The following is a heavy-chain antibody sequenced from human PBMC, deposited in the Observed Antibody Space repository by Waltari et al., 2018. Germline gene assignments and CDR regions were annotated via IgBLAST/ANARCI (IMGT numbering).Heavy chain of an antibody. D-gene: IGHD3-16*01. CDR1: GFTFSDYA. CDR2: VSYDGNNK. CDR3: ARGGGESRFDY. J-gene: IGHJ4*02. V-gene: IGHV3-30-3*01. Sequence: QVQLVESGGGVVQPGRSLRLSCAASGFTFSDYAMHWVRLAPGKGLEWVAFVSYDGNNKYYAYSVKGRFTIPRDNSKNALYLQMNSLRAEDTAVYYCARGGGESRFDYWGQGTLVTVSS.